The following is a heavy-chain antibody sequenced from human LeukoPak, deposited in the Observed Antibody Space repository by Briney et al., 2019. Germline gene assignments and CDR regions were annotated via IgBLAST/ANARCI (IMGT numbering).Heavy chain of an antibody. CDR1: GFSFSSHW. Sequence: GGSLRLSCAASGFSFSSHWMSWVRQAPGKELEWVANIEGDGSERNYLDSVKGRFTISRDNAKNSLHLEMNSLRGEDTAEYFCAGGSGWLTEYWGQGTVVTVSS. V-gene: IGHV3-7*03. J-gene: IGHJ4*02. CDR2: IEGDGSER. D-gene: IGHD6-19*01. CDR3: AGGSGWLTEY.